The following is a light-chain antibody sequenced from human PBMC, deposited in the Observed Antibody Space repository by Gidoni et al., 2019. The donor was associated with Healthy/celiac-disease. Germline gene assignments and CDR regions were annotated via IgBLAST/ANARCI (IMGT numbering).Light chain of an antibody. CDR2: QDT. CDR3: QAWDSSTDVV. V-gene: IGLV3-1*01. Sequence: SYELTQPPSVSVSPGQTASITCSGDKLGDKYACWYQQKPGQSPALVIYQDTKRPSGIPERFSGSNSGNTATLTISGTQAMDEADYYCQAWDSSTDVVFGGGTKLT. CDR1: KLGDKY. J-gene: IGLJ2*01.